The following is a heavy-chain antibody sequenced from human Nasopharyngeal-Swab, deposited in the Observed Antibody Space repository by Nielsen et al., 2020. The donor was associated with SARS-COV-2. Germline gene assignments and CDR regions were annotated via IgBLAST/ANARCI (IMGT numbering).Heavy chain of an antibody. CDR2: IKQDGSEK. V-gene: IGHV3-7*03. Sequence: GESLKISCAASGFSFSTYWMTWVRQAPGKGLEWVANIKQDGSEKYYVDSVKGRFTVSRDNPKNLLYLQVNSLRAEDTAVYYCARQGVFVPAYFHQHYMDVWGKGTTATVSS. J-gene: IGHJ6*03. CDR3: ARQGVFVPAYFHQHYMDV. CDR1: GFSFSTYW. D-gene: IGHD3-16*02.